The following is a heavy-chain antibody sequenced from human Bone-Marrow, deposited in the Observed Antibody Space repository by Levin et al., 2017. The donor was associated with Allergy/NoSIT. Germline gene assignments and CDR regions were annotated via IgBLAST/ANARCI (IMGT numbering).Heavy chain of an antibody. CDR2: IYTSGST. V-gene: IGHV4-61*02. CDR3: ASLGDVSGTLPYYYYMDG. D-gene: IGHD3-16*01. Sequence: LRLSCTVSGGSISSGSYYWSWIRQPAGKGLEWIGRIYTSGSTNYNPSLKSRVTISVDTSKNQFSLKLSSVTAADTAVYYCASLGDVSGTLPYYYYMDGWGKGTTVTVSS. CDR1: GGSISSGSYY. J-gene: IGHJ6*03.